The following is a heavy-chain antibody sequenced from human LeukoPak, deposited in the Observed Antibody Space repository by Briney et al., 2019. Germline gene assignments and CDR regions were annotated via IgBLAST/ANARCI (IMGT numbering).Heavy chain of an antibody. CDR3: ALYGDYVLDAFDI. D-gene: IGHD4-17*01. CDR1: GGSISRSSYY. CDR2: IYYSGST. Sequence: SETLSLTCTVSGGSISRSSYYWGWIRQPPGKGLEWIGSIYYSGSTYYNPSLKSRVTISVDTSKNQFSLKLSSVTAADTAVYYCALYGDYVLDAFDIWGQGTMVTVSS. J-gene: IGHJ3*02. V-gene: IGHV4-39*01.